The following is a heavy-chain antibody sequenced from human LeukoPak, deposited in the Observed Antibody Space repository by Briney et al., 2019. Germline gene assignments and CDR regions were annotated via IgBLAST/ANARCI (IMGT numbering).Heavy chain of an antibody. CDR2: IYHSGST. V-gene: IGHV4-30-2*01. CDR1: GGSISSGGYS. CDR3: ARDLFTMVRGVKRGYDY. D-gene: IGHD3-10*01. J-gene: IGHJ4*02. Sequence: SQTLSFTCAVSGGSISSGGYSWSWIRQPPGKGLEWIGYIYHSGSTYYNPSLKSRVTVSVDRSKNQFSLKLSSVTAADTAVYYCARDLFTMVRGVKRGYDYWGQGTLVTVSS.